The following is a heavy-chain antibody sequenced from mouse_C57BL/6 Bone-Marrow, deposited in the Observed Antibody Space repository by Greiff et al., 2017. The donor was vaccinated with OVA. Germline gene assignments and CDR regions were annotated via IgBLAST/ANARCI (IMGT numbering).Heavy chain of an antibody. CDR2: ISDGGSYT. CDR3: ARERGAY. V-gene: IGHV5-4*01. J-gene: IGHJ3*01. CDR1: GFTFSSYA. Sequence: EVQLVESGGGLVKPGGSLKLSCAASGFTFSSYAMSWVRQTPEKRLEWVATISDGGSYTSYPDNVKGRFTISRDNAKNNLYLQMSHLKSEDTAVYYCARERGAYWGQGTLVTVSA.